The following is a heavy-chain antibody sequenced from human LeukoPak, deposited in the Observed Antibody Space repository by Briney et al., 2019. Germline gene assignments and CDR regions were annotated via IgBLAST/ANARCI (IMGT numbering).Heavy chain of an antibody. CDR3: AEDPYRVVVATGNYLDP. V-gene: IGHV3-30*18. J-gene: IGHJ5*02. CDR1: GFTFSSYG. Sequence: GGSLRLSCAASGFTFSSYGMHWVRQAPGKGLEWVAVISHDGSNIYYGDSVKGRFSISRDNSKNTLYLQMNSLRVEDTAVYYCAEDPYRVVVATGNYLDPWGQGTLVTVSS. CDR2: ISHDGSNI. D-gene: IGHD2-15*01.